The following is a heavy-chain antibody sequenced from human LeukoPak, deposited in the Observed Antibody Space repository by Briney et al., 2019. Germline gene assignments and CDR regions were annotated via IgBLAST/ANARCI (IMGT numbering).Heavy chain of an antibody. CDR1: GGSISNYY. CDR3: ARHITFDSGDYSFDY. CDR2: IHTSWST. Sequence: SETLSLTCTVSGGSISNYYWSWIRQPAGKGLEWIGRIHTSWSTNYNPSLKSRVTMSVDTSKNQFSLKLTSVTAADTAVYYCARHITFDSGDYSFDYWGQGTLVTVSS. D-gene: IGHD4-17*01. J-gene: IGHJ4*02. V-gene: IGHV4-4*07.